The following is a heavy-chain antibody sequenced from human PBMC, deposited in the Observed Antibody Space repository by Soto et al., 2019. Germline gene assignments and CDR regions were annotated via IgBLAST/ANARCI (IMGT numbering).Heavy chain of an antibody. CDR2: ISTYNANT. CDR3: ARDRDGSSWSSAESLQY. D-gene: IGHD6-13*01. J-gene: IGHJ1*01. Sequence: ASVKVSCKASGYIFSNYGISWVRQAPGQGLEWMGWISTYNANTYYARKFQGRVTMTTDTSTSTAYMELRSLRSDDTAVFYCARDRDGSSWSSAESLQYWGQGTLVTVSS. V-gene: IGHV1-18*01. CDR1: GYIFSNYG.